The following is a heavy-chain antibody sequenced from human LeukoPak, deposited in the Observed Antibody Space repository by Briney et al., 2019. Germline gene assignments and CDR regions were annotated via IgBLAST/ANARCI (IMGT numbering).Heavy chain of an antibody. CDR2: INPSGGNT. Sequence: GASVKVSCKASGYTFTSYAMNWVRQAPGQGLEWMGIINPSGGNTNYAQKFQGRVTMTADTSTDTAYMELSSLRSEDTAVYYCATLLIKVVPAATANWFDPWGERTLVTVSS. J-gene: IGHJ5*02. CDR1: GYTFTSYA. V-gene: IGHV1-46*01. CDR3: ATLLIKVVPAATANWFDP. D-gene: IGHD2-2*01.